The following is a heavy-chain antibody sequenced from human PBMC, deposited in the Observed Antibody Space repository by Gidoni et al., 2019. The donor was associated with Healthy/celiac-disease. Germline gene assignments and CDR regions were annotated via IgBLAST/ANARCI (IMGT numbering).Heavy chain of an antibody. D-gene: IGHD6-13*01. J-gene: IGHJ3*02. CDR2: IYYSGST. V-gene: IGHV4-59*01. Sequence: QVQLPGAGPGLVKPSETLSLTCTVAGGSISSYYWSWIRQPPGNGLEWIGYIYYSGSTNYNPSLTSRVTISVDTSKHQFSLKLSSLTAADTAVYYCARDPGYSSLRTFDIWGQGTMVTVSS. CDR3: ARDPGYSSLRTFDI. CDR1: GGSISSYY.